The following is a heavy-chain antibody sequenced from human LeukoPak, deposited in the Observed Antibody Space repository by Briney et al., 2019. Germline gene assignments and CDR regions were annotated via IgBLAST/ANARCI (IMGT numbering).Heavy chain of an antibody. CDR2: INGSGGST. CDR3: ANREGGWLPYYYYYMDV. V-gene: IGHV3-23*01. D-gene: IGHD5-12*01. CDR1: GFTFSSYA. J-gene: IGHJ6*03. Sequence: GGSLRLSCAASGFTFSSYAMSWVRQAPGKGLEWVSAINGSGGSTYYADSVKGRFTISRDNSKNTLYLQMNSLRAEDTAVYYCANREGGWLPYYYYYMDVWGKGTTVTVSS.